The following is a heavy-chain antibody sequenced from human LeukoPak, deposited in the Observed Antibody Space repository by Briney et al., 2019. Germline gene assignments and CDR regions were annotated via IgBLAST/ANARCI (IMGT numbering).Heavy chain of an antibody. Sequence: PGGSLRLSCAASGFSFSNYGMHWVRQAPGKGLEWVAFTQFDGNKKYYADSVKGRFTISRDNSKNTLYLQMNSLRVDDTAVYYCAKVATVTHNPLDYWGQGTLVTVSS. V-gene: IGHV3-30*02. CDR3: AKVATVTHNPLDY. CDR1: GFSFSNYG. D-gene: IGHD4-17*01. J-gene: IGHJ4*02. CDR2: TQFDGNKK.